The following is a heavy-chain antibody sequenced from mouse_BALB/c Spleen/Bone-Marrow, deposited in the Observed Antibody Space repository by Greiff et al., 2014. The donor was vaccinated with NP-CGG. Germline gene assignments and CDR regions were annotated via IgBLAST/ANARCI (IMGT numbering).Heavy chain of an antibody. V-gene: IGHV5-6*01. CDR2: ISSGSSYT. CDR1: GFTFSSYG. CDR3: ARRGYGNSYWYFDV. D-gene: IGHD2-10*02. Sequence: VQLKESGGDLVKPGGSLKLSCAASGFTFSSYGMSWVRQTPDKRLEWVATISSGSSYTYYPDSVKGRFTISRDNAKNTLYLQMSSLKSEDTAMYYCARRGYGNSYWYFDVWGAGTTVTVSS. J-gene: IGHJ1*01.